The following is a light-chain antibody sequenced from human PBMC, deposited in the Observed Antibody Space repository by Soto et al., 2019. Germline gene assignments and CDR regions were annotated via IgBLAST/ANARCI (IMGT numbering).Light chain of an antibody. Sequence: DIQMTQSPYSLSASVGDRVTITCQASQDISNYLNWYQQKPGKAPKLLIYDASNLKTGVPSRFSGSGSTTHFTFTISSLQPDDIATYYCQQYDNLPLTFGGGTKVEIE. J-gene: IGKJ4*01. CDR3: QQYDNLPLT. CDR2: DAS. V-gene: IGKV1-33*01. CDR1: QDISNY.